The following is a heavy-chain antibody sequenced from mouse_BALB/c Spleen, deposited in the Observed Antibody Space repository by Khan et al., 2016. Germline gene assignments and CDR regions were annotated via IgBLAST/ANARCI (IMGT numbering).Heavy chain of an antibody. Sequence: QIQLVQSGPELKKPGETVKISCKASGYTFTDYSIHWVKQAPGKGLKWMGWINTETGEPTYADDFKGRFAFSLETSASTAYLQINNLKNEDTATYFCACPWLRRAWFAYWGQGTLVTVSA. D-gene: IGHD2-2*01. CDR3: ACPWLRRAWFAY. J-gene: IGHJ3*01. CDR2: INTETGEP. CDR1: GYTFTDYS. V-gene: IGHV9-2-1*01.